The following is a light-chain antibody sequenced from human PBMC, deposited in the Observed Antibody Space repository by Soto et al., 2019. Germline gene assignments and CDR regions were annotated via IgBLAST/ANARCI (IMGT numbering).Light chain of an antibody. Sequence: QSVLTQPPSVSGAPGQRVTISCTGSSSNIGAGYDVHWYQQLPGTAPKLLIYGNSNRPSGVPDRFSGSKSGTSASLAITGLEGEDGGDYYCQSYDSSLSVWVFGGGTKLTVL. J-gene: IGLJ3*02. CDR3: QSYDSSLSVWV. CDR2: GNS. V-gene: IGLV1-40*01. CDR1: SSNIGAGYD.